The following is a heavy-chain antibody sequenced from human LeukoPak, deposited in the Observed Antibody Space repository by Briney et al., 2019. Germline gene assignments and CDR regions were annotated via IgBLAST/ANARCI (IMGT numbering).Heavy chain of an antibody. CDR1: GYTFTGYY. CDR3: ARTPLRILTGYYNVRYYFDY. J-gene: IGHJ4*02. CDR2: INPNSGGT. D-gene: IGHD3-9*01. Sequence: ASVKVSCKASGYTFTGYYMHWVRQAPGQGLEWMGWINPNSGGTNYAQKFQGRVTMTRDTSISTAYMELSRLRSDDTAVYYCARTPLRILTGYYNVRYYFDYWGQGTLVTVSS. V-gene: IGHV1-2*02.